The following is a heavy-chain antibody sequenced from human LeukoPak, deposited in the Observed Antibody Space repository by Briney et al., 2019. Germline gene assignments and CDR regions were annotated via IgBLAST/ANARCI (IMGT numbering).Heavy chain of an antibody. CDR3: ARAGYNWNDGYYYYYMDV. D-gene: IGHD1-20*01. J-gene: IGHJ6*03. CDR1: GDSISSYY. V-gene: IGHV4-4*07. CDR2: IYTTGST. Sequence: KPSETLSLTCTVSGDSISSYYWSWIRQPAPKGLERIGRIYTTGSTNYNPSLKIRITMSVETSKTQFSLKLSSVTAADTAVYYCARAGYNWNDGYYYYYMDVWGKGSTVTVSS.